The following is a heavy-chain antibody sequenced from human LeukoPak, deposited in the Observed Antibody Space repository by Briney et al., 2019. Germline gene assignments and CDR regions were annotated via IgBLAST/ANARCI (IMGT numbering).Heavy chain of an antibody. CDR2: ISGSGGST. Sequence: PGGSLRLSCAASGFTFSSYAMSWVRQAPGKGLEWVSAISGSGGSTYYADSVKGRFTISRDNSKNTLYLQMNSLRAEDTAVYYCAKMPVSYSSGWSTFDYWGQGNLVTVSS. CDR3: AKMPVSYSSGWSTFDY. J-gene: IGHJ4*02. V-gene: IGHV3-23*01. D-gene: IGHD6-19*01. CDR1: GFTFSSYA.